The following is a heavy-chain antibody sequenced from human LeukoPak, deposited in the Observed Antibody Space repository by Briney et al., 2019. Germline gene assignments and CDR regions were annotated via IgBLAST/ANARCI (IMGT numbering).Heavy chain of an antibody. CDR3: AKGAGPPWFDP. Sequence: SETLSLTCTVSGGFISSSSYYWGWIRQPPGKGLEWIGRMSSSGISTYSPSLKSRVTISIDTSRNQFSMNLNSVTAADTAVYYCAKGAGPPWFDPWGQGTLATVSS. J-gene: IGHJ5*02. CDR2: MSSSGIS. V-gene: IGHV4-39*07. CDR1: GGFISSSSYY. D-gene: IGHD6-19*01.